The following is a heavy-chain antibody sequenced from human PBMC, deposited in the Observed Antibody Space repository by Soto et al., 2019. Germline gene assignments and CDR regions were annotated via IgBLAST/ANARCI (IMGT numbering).Heavy chain of an antibody. Sequence: PXESLKVSCQCSGNSCTSHWSGLVLQMPGKGLEYMGIIWPGDSDTRYSPSFQGQVTISADKSTSTAYLQWSSLKASDTAMYYCARQFDSSGWFDYWGQGTQVTVSS. CDR3: ARQFDSSGWFDY. CDR2: IWPGDSDT. V-gene: IGHV5-51*01. CDR1: GNSCTSHW. J-gene: IGHJ5*01. D-gene: IGHD3-22*01.